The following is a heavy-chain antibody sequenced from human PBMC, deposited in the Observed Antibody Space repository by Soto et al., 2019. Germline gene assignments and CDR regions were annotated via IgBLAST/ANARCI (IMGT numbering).Heavy chain of an antibody. CDR1: GYTLTELS. D-gene: IGHD5-18*01. CDR2: FDPEDGET. J-gene: IGHJ4*02. CDR3: APHILDTGVPSAY. V-gene: IGHV1-24*01. Sequence: GASVKVSCKVSGYTLTELSMHWVRQAPGKGLEWMGGFDPEDGETIYAQKFQGRVTMTEDTSTDTAYMELRSLRSDDTAVYYCAPHILDTGVPSAYWGRGTLVTVSS.